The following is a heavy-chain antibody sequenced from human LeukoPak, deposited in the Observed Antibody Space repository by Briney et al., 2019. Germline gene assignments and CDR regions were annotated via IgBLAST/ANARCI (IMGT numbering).Heavy chain of an antibody. CDR3: AKTGSTVTTLNWFDP. J-gene: IGHJ5*02. D-gene: IGHD4-17*01. V-gene: IGHV3-23*01. CDR2: ISVSGGIT. Sequence: GGSLRLSCAASGFTFSSNGMSWVRQAPGKGLEWVSGISVSGGITFCADSVKGRFTISRDNSKNTLYLQMNSLRGEDTAVYYCAKTGSTVTTLNWFDPWGQGTLVTVSS. CDR1: GFTFSSNG.